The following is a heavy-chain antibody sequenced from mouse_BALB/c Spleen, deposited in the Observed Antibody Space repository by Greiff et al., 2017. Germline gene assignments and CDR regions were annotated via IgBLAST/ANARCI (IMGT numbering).Heavy chain of an antibody. V-gene: IGHV5-4*02. CDR2: ISDGGSYT. CDR3: ARDMGLRWDY. Sequence: EVKLMESGGGLVKPGGSLKLSCAASGFTFSDYYMYWVRQTPEKRLEWVATISDGGSYTYYPDSVKGRFTIYRDNAKNNLYLQMSSLKSEDTAMYYCARDMGLRWDYWGQGTTLTVSS. D-gene: IGHD1-1*01. J-gene: IGHJ2*01. CDR1: GFTFSDYY.